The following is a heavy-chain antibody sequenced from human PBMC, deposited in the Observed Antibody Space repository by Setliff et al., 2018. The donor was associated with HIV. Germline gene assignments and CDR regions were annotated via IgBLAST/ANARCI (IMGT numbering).Heavy chain of an antibody. Sequence: SETLSLTCAVYGGSLSGFYWTFIRQSPGKGLEWIASIYASGTTYNPSLKSRVTISIDTSKNQFSLKLTSVTAADTAVYFCAGRFGSDAVYFFDYWGQGTLVTVSS. CDR3: AGRFGSDAVYFFDY. D-gene: IGHD3-10*01. CDR1: GGSLSGFY. V-gene: IGHV4-34*11. J-gene: IGHJ4*02. CDR2: IYASGT.